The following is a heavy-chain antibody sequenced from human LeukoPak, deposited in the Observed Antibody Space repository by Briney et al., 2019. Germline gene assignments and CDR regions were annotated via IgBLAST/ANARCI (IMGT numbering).Heavy chain of an antibody. J-gene: IGHJ4*02. D-gene: IGHD3-9*01. Sequence: ASVKVSCKASGYTFTSYYMHWVRQAPGQGLEWMGIINPSGGSTSYAQKFQGRVTMTTDTSTSTAYMELRSLRSDDTAVYYCARASGILTGYSYFDYWGQGTLVTVSS. CDR1: GYTFTSYY. V-gene: IGHV1-46*01. CDR3: ARASGILTGYSYFDY. CDR2: INPSGGST.